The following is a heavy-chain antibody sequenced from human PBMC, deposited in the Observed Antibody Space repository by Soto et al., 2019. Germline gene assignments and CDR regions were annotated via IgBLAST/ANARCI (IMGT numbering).Heavy chain of an antibody. J-gene: IGHJ4*02. D-gene: IGHD1-26*01. CDR1: GYTFTSYD. Sequence: QVQLVQSGAEVKKPGASVKVSCKASGYTFTSYDINWVRQATGQGLEWMGWMDPNSGNTGYAQKFQGRVKKXRNTSLRTAYMELRSMRTEDTAMYYCARGGRIRGVYWGQGTLVTVSS. CDR3: ARGGRIRGVY. CDR2: MDPNSGNT. V-gene: IGHV1-8*01.